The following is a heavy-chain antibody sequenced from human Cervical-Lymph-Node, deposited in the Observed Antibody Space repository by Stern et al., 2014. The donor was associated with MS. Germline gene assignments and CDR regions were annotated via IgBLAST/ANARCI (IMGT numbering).Heavy chain of an antibody. J-gene: IGHJ4*02. Sequence: QITLKESGPALVKPTQTLTLTCSFSGFSLSTSGMCVSWIRQPPGKALEWLARIDWDDDKYYATLLKTRLAISKDTSKNQVVLTMSNMDPVDTATYYCARTLRTQYFDHWGQGTLVTVSS. CDR1: GFSLSTSGMC. CDR2: IDWDDDK. D-gene: IGHD2-2*01. V-gene: IGHV2-70*15. CDR3: ARTLRTQYFDH.